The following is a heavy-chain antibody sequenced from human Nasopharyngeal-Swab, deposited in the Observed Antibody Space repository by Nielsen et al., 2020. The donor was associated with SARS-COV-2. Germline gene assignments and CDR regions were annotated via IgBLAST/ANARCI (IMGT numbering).Heavy chain of an antibody. J-gene: IGHJ3*02. V-gene: IGHV1-2*06. Sequence: ASVKVSCKASGYTFTGYYMHWVRQAPGQGLEWMGRINPNSGGTNYAQKFQGRVTMTRDTSISTAYMELSRLRSDDTTVYYCARDWEQQHDAFDIWGQGTTVTVSS. CDR3: ARDWEQQHDAFDI. CDR2: INPNSGGT. CDR1: GYTFTGYY. D-gene: IGHD6-13*01.